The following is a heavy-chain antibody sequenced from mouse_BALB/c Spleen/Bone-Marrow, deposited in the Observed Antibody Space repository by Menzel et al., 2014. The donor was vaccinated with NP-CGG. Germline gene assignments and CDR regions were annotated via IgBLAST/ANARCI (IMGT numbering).Heavy chain of an antibody. CDR3: ARWDYAMDC. CDR1: GYAFTNYL. J-gene: IGHJ4*01. Sequence: QVQLQQPGAELVRPGTSVKVSCKASGYAFTNYLIEWVKQRPGQGLEWIGVINPGSGGTNYNEKFKGKATLTADKSSSTAYMQLSSLTSDDSAVYFCARWDYAMDCWGQGTSVTVSS. V-gene: IGHV1-54*01. CDR2: INPGSGGT.